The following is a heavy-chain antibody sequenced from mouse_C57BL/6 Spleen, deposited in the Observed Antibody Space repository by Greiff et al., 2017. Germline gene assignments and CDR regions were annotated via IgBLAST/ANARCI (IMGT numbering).Heavy chain of an antibody. V-gene: IGHV5-6*01. D-gene: IGHD3-2*02. J-gene: IGHJ2*01. CDR3: ARQGAQAYFDY. Sequence: EVMLVESGGDLVKPGGSLKLSCAASGLTFSSYGMSWVRQTPDKRLEWVATISSGGSYTYYPDSVKGRFTISRDNAKNTLYLQMSSLKSEDTAMYYCARQGAQAYFDYWGQGTTLTVSS. CDR2: ISSGGSYT. CDR1: GLTFSSYG.